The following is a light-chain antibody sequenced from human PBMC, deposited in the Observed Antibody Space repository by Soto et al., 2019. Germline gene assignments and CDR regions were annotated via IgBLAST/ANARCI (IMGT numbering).Light chain of an antibody. CDR3: QQYSSYRYT. CDR2: KAS. Sequence: DIQMTQSPSTLSASVGDRVTITCRASQSISTWLAWYQQKPGKAPKLLIYKASSLESGVPSRCSGSVSGTELSLTINSLQPDDFATYYCQQYSSYRYTFGQGTKLEIK. CDR1: QSISTW. J-gene: IGKJ2*01. V-gene: IGKV1-5*03.